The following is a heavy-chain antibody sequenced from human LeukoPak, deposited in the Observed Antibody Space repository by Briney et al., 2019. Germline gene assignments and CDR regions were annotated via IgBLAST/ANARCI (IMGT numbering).Heavy chain of an antibody. D-gene: IGHD2-15*01. J-gene: IGHJ4*02. CDR2: INHSGST. CDR1: GGSFSAYY. CDR3: ARDPGRSADHPYFDY. Sequence: SETLSLTCAVYGGSFSAYYWSCIRQSPGKGLEWIGEINHSGSTSYDPSLKSRVTISVDTSKNQFSLKLRSVTAADTAVYFCARDPGRSADHPYFDYWGQGSLVTVSS. V-gene: IGHV4-34*01.